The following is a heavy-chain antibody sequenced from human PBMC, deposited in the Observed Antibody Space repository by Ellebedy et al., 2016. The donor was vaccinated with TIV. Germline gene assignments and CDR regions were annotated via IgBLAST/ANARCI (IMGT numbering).Heavy chain of an antibody. J-gene: IGHJ4*02. CDR3: AGNAMVELIEAAGLDHFDY. CDR1: GGSISSSSSY. CDR2: FIYSGST. Sequence: SETLSLTCTVSGGSISSSSSYWGWTRQPPGTGRDWIGSFIYSGSTYYTPSLKTRVTISVDTSKNQFSLKLSFVTAADTAVYYCAGNAMVELIEAAGLDHFDYWGQGTLVTVSS. D-gene: IGHD6-13*01. V-gene: IGHV4-39*01.